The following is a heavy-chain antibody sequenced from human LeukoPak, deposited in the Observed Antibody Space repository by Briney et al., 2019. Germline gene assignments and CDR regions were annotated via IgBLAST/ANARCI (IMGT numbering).Heavy chain of an antibody. CDR1: GGSISSYY. D-gene: IGHD2-2*01. J-gene: IGHJ4*02. CDR2: IYYSGST. Sequence: SETLSLTCTVSGGSISSYYWSWIRQPPGKGLEWIGYIYYSGSTNYNPSLKSRVTISVDTSKNQFPLKLSSVTAADTAVYYCARGYCSSTSCYWGIDYWGQGTLVTVSS. CDR3: ARGYCSSTSCYWGIDY. V-gene: IGHV4-59*01.